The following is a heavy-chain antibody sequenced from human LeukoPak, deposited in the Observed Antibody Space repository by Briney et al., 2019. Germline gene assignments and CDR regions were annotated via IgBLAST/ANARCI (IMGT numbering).Heavy chain of an antibody. D-gene: IGHD3-16*01. J-gene: IGHJ4*02. CDR1: GGSISSGGYY. V-gene: IGHV4-31*03. CDR2: IYYSGST. Sequence: SETLSLTCTVSGGSISSGGYYWSWIRQHPGKGLEWIGYIYYSGSTYYNPSPKSRVTISVDTSKNQFSLKLSSVTAADTAVYYCARSTLRGSDYWGQGTLVTVSS. CDR3: ARSTLRGSDY.